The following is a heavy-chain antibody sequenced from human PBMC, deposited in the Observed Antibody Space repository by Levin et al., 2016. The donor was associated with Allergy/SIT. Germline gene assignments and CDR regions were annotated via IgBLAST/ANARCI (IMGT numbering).Heavy chain of an antibody. CDR1: GFTFSTYG. J-gene: IGHJ4*02. CDR3: ARTDCGGDCPYFDY. CDR2: IWYDGSNK. Sequence: GGSLRLSCAASGFTFSTYGMHWVRQAPGKGLEWVAVIWYDGSNKYYADSVKGRFTISRDNSKNTLYLQMNSLRVDDTAVYYCARTDCGGDCPYFDYWGQGALVTVSS. V-gene: IGHV3-33*01. D-gene: IGHD2-21*02.